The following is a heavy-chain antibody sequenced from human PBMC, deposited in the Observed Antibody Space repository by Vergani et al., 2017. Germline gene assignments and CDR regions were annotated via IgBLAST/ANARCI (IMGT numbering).Heavy chain of an antibody. V-gene: IGHV3-74*01. J-gene: IGHJ3*02. Sequence: EVQLVESGGGLVQPGGSLRLSCAASGFTFSSYWMHWVRQAPGKGLVWVSRINSDGSSTSYADSVKGRFTISRDNAKNTLYLQMNSLRAEDTAVYYCASDWRRDGYNYDAFDIWGQGTMVTVSS. CDR3: ASDWRRDGYNYDAFDI. CDR2: INSDGSST. D-gene: IGHD5-24*01. CDR1: GFTFSSYW.